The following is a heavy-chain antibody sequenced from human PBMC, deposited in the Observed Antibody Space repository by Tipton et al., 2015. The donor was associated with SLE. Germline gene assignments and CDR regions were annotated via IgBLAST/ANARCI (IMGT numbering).Heavy chain of an antibody. CDR3: ARGSRGVGFDV. D-gene: IGHD3-10*01. CDR2: IYYSGST. Sequence: LRLSCTVSGGSFSTYYWSWIRQPPGKGLEWIGNIYYSGSTNYSPSLKSRVSISIHTSRNQFSLRLSSVTAADTAVYYCARGSRGVGFDVWGHGTTVIVSS. J-gene: IGHJ6*02. V-gene: IGHV4-59*01. CDR1: GGSFSTYY.